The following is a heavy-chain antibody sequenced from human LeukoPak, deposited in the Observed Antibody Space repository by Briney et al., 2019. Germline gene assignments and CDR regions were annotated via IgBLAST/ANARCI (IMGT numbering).Heavy chain of an antibody. J-gene: IGHJ6*02. Sequence: GRSLRLSCAASGFTFGDYAMHWVRQAPGKGLEWVSGISWNSGSIAYADSVKGRFTISRDNAKNSLYLQMNSLRAEDTALYYCARAGYCSGGSCYGMDVWGQGTTLTVSS. D-gene: IGHD2-15*01. CDR1: GFTFGDYA. V-gene: IGHV3-9*01. CDR3: ARAGYCSGGSCYGMDV. CDR2: ISWNSGSI.